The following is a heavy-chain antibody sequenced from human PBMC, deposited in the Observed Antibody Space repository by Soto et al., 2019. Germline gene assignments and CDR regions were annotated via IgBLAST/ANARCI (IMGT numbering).Heavy chain of an antibody. V-gene: IGHV3-23*01. CDR3: AKDRDILTGSDGYYYYGMDV. CDR2: ISGSGGST. CDR1: GFTFSSYA. Sequence: PVGSLRLSCAASGFTFSSYAMSWVRQAPGKGLEWVSAISGSGGSTYYADSVKGRFTISRDNSKNTLYLQMNSLRAEDTAVYYCAKDRDILTGSDGYYYYGMDVWGQGTTVTVSS. J-gene: IGHJ6*02. D-gene: IGHD3-9*01.